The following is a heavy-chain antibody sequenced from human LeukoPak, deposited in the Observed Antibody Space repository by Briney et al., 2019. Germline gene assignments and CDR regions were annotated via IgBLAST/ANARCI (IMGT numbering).Heavy chain of an antibody. J-gene: IGHJ4*02. Sequence: SETLSLTRAVYGGSFSGYYWSWIRQPPGKGLEWIGEINHSGSTNYNPSLKSRVTISVDTSKNQFSLKLSSVTAADTAVYYCARASRITMVRGATKVGGFIDYWGQGTLVTVSS. V-gene: IGHV4-34*01. CDR2: INHSGST. CDR1: GGSFSGYY. CDR3: ARASRITMVRGATKVGGFIDY. D-gene: IGHD3-10*01.